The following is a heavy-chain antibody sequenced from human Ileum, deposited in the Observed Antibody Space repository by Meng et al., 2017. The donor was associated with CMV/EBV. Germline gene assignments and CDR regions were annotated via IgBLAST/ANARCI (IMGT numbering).Heavy chain of an antibody. Sequence: SVKVSCKASGGTFSSYAISWVRQAPGQGLEWMGGIIPIFGTANYAQKFQGRVTITTDESTSTAYMELSSLRSGDTAVYYCAIGSSGWSGWFDPWGQGTLVTVSS. J-gene: IGHJ5*02. CDR3: AIGSSGWSGWFDP. V-gene: IGHV1-69*05. CDR1: GGTFSSYA. D-gene: IGHD6-19*01. CDR2: IIPIFGTA.